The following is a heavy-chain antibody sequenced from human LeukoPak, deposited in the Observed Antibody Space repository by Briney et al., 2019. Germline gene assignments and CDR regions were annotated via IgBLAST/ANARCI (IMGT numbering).Heavy chain of an antibody. D-gene: IGHD6-19*01. CDR2: IKEDGSEK. CDR3: ASQFWWAAVPDTALDD. V-gene: IGHV3-7*05. Sequence: GGSLRLSCAASGLTFSNYWTRWVRQAPGKGLQWVANIKEDGSEKYYVGSVKGRFTISRDNAKNSLYLQMSSLTTEDTAVYYCASQFWWAAVPDTALDDWGQGTLVTVST. CDR1: GLTFSNYW. J-gene: IGHJ4*02.